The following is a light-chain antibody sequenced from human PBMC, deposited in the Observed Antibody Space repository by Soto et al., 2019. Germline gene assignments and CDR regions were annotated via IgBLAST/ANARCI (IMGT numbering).Light chain of an antibody. CDR2: ADN. V-gene: IGLV6-57*04. CDR3: QCYDSSDFYV. Sequence: NFMLAQPHSVSESPGKTVTISCTRSSGSIASNYVQWYQQRPGSAPTTVIYADNQRPSGVPDRFSGSIDSSSNSASLTISGLKTEDEADYYCQCYDSSDFYVFGTGTKVTVL. CDR1: SGSIASNY. J-gene: IGLJ1*01.